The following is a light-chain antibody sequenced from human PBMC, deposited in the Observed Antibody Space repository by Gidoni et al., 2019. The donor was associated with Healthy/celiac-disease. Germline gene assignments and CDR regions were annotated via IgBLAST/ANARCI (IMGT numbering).Light chain of an antibody. CDR2: WAS. CDR3: QQYYSTPCS. Sequence: DIVMTQSQDSLAVSLGERATINCKSSQSVLYSSNNKNYLAWYQQKPGQPPKLLIYWASTRDSGVPDRFSGSGSGTDFTLTISSLQAEDVAVYYCQQYYSTPCSFGQGTKLEIK. V-gene: IGKV4-1*01. J-gene: IGKJ2*04. CDR1: QSVLYSSNNKNY.